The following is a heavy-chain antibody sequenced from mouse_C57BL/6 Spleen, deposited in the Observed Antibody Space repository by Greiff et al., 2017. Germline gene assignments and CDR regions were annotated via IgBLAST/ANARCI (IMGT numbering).Heavy chain of an antibody. D-gene: IGHD2-5*01. CDR3: ARSGGYSNYFDY. CDR1: GYAFSSYW. V-gene: IGHV1-80*01. CDR2: IYPGDGDT. Sequence: QVQLQQSGAELVKPGASVKISCKASGYAFSSYWMNWVKQRPGKGLEWIGQIYPGDGDTNYNGKFKGKATLTADKSSSTAYMQLSSLTSEDSAVYFCARSGGYSNYFDYWGQGTTLTVSS. J-gene: IGHJ2*01.